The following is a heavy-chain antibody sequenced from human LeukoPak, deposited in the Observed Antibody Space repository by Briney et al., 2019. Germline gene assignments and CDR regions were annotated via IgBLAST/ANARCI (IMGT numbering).Heavy chain of an antibody. CDR2: IRYDGSNK. V-gene: IGHV3-30*02. D-gene: IGHD6-19*01. J-gene: IGHJ4*02. CDR3: ARDQVGVAVAGPPFDY. Sequence: QSGGSLRLSCAASGFTFSSYGMHWVRQAPGKGLEWVAFIRYDGSNKYYADSVKGRFTISRDNAKNSLYLQMNSLRAEDTAVYYCARDQVGVAVAGPPFDYWGQGTLVTVSS. CDR1: GFTFSSYG.